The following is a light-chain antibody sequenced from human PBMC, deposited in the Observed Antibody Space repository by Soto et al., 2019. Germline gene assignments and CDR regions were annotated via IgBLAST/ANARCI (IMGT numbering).Light chain of an antibody. CDR1: QGIANF. Sequence: IQLTQSPSSLSASVGDRVTISCRASQGIANFLAWYQQKPGKAPKLPIYGASTLQSGVPSRFSGSGSGTDFTLTIISLQPEDFATYYCQQLNSFPIPFGPGNQVHIK. V-gene: IGKV1-9*01. CDR2: GAS. CDR3: QQLNSFPIP. J-gene: IGKJ3*01.